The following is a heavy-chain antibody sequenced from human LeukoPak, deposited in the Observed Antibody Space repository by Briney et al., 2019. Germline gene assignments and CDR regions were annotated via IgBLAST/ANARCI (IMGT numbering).Heavy chain of an antibody. V-gene: IGHV4-39*07. CDR2: IYYRGST. Sequence: PLETLSLTCTVSGGSISSSSYYWGWIRQPPGKGLEWIGSIYYRGSTYYNPSLKSRVTISVDMSKNQFFLKLSSVTAADTAVYYCATEASDTSLLDYWGPGTLVTVPS. J-gene: IGHJ4*02. CDR1: GGSISSSSYY. CDR3: ATEASDTSLLDY. D-gene: IGHD1-26*01.